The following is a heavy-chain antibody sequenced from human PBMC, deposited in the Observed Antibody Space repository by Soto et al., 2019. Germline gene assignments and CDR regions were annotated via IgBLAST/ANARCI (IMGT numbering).Heavy chain of an antibody. CDR1: GFPFISYA. J-gene: IGHJ6*02. Sequence: PGGSLRLSCAASGFPFISYAMSWVRQAPGKGLEWVSSISGSGGATYYADSVKGRFTVSRDNSKSSLYLQMDSLRAEDTAVYYCAKGGGDSLRYGMDVWGQGTTVTVSS. D-gene: IGHD2-21*02. CDR3: AKGGGDSLRYGMDV. CDR2: ISGSGGAT. V-gene: IGHV3-23*01.